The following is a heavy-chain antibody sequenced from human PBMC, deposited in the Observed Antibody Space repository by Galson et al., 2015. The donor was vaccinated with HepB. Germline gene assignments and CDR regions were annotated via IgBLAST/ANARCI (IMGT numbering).Heavy chain of an antibody. Sequence: TLSLTCTVSGGSISSGGYYWSWIRQHPGKGLEWIGYIYYSGSTYYNPSLKSRVTISVDTSKNQFSLKLSSVTAADTAVYYCARYSLYYGGNSPIDYWGQGTLVTVSS. D-gene: IGHD4-23*01. CDR1: GGSISSGGYY. V-gene: IGHV4-31*03. CDR3: ARYSLYYGGNSPIDY. CDR2: IYYSGST. J-gene: IGHJ4*02.